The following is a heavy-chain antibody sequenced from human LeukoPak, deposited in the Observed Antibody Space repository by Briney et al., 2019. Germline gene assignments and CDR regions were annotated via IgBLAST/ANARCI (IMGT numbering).Heavy chain of an antibody. V-gene: IGHV4-39*01. CDR1: GGSISSSSYY. Sequence: SETLSLTCTVSGGSISSSSYYWGWIRQPPGKGLEWIGSIYYSGSTYYNPSLKSRVTISVDTSKNQFSLKLSSVTAADTAVYYCARAGGQLRVDYWGQGTLVTVSS. CDR2: IYYSGST. J-gene: IGHJ4*02. D-gene: IGHD2-2*01. CDR3: ARAGGQLRVDY.